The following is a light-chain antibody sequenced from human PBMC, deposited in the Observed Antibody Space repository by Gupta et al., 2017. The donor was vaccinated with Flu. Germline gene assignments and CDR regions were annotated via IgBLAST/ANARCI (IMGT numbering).Light chain of an antibody. CDR1: QSIYHY. CDR3: QQSWSPPLT. CDR2: SAS. J-gene: IGKJ4*01. V-gene: IGKV1-39*01. Sequence: GDRVTITCRASQSIYHYLTWYQQSPGKAPRLLIYSASTLQSGVPSRFSGSGSGTDFTLTINGLQPEDFATYYCQQSWSPPLTFGGGAKVEIE.